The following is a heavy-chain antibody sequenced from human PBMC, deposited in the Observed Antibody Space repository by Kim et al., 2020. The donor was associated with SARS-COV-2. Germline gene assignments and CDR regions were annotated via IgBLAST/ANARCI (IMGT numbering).Heavy chain of an antibody. CDR1: GFTFRNYG. CDR2: IWYDGSNK. D-gene: IGHD5-12*01. Sequence: GGSLRLSCAASGFTFRNYGMHWVRQAPGKGLEWVAIIWYDGSNKYYADSVKGRFTISRDNSKNTLNLQMNSLRAEDTAVYYCASGRKWLQSLDFYFDYWGQGTLVTVSS. V-gene: IGHV3-33*08. J-gene: IGHJ4*02. CDR3: ASGRKWLQSLDFYFDY.